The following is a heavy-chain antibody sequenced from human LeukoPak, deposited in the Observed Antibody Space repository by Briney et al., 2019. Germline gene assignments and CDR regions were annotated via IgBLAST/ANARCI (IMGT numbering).Heavy chain of an antibody. J-gene: IGHJ3*02. V-gene: IGHV3-23*01. CDR1: GFAFNFYA. Sequence: PGGSLRLSCAASGFAFNFYAMTWIRQAPGKGLQWLSTVNANGINTYYADSVRGRFTISRDNSKNMLYLQMNSLRAEDTAIYYCAKGSRDGYNSPRLLAFDIWGQGTLVTVSS. CDR3: AKGSRDGYNSPRLLAFDI. D-gene: IGHD5-24*01. CDR2: VNANGINT.